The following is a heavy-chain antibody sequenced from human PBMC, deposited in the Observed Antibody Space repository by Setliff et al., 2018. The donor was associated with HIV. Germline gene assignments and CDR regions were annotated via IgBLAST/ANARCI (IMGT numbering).Heavy chain of an antibody. J-gene: IGHJ1*01. D-gene: IGHD3-22*01. CDR3: ARAGYYGSTSYWEYFQH. Sequence: SETLSLTCSVSGGSIGIHYWSWIRQPPGKGLEWIGTVYYDGSTIYDPSLRSRVTMSVDTSKDQFSLRLYSVTAADTAVYYCARAGYYGSTSYWEYFQHWGQGTQVTVSS. V-gene: IGHV4-59*11. CDR1: GGSIGIHY. CDR2: VYYDGST.